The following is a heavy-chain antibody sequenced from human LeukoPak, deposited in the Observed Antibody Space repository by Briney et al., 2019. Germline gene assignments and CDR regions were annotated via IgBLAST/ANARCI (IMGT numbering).Heavy chain of an antibody. J-gene: IGHJ4*02. CDR1: GFTFSSYA. Sequence: LTGGSLRLSCPASGFTFSSYAMHWVRQAPGKGLEYVSAISSNGDSTYYADSVKGRFTISRDNSKNTLYLQMSSLRAEDTAVYYCVKGLRYYDSSDTFDYWGQGTLVTVSS. CDR3: VKGLRYYDSSDTFDY. D-gene: IGHD3-22*01. V-gene: IGHV3-64D*06. CDR2: ISSNGDST.